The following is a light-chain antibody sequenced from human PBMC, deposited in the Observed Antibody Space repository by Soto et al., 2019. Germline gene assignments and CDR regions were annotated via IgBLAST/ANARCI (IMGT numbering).Light chain of an antibody. CDR1: SSDVGFYTY. V-gene: IGLV2-11*01. CDR2: EVS. J-gene: IGLJ3*02. CDR3: GSYTSATTWV. Sequence: QSVLTQPRSVSGSPGQSVTISCTGSSSDVGFYTYVSWYQQLPGKAPKLIIYEVSNRPSGVSDRFSGSKSGNTASLSISGLQTEDEADYYCGSYTSATTWVFGGGTKLTVL.